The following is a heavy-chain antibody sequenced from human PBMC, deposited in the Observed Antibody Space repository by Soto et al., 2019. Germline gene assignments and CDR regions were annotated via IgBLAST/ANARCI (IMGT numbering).Heavy chain of an antibody. CDR2: IYYSGST. V-gene: IGHV4-59*08. J-gene: IGHJ4*02. Sequence: SETLSLTCTVSGGSISSYYWSWIRQPPGKGLEWIGYIYYSGSTNYNPSLKSRVTISVDTSKNQFSLKLSSVTAADTAVYYCARIKPVLRFLEWLPDYFDYWGQGTLVTVS. D-gene: IGHD3-3*01. CDR1: GGSISSYY. CDR3: ARIKPVLRFLEWLPDYFDY.